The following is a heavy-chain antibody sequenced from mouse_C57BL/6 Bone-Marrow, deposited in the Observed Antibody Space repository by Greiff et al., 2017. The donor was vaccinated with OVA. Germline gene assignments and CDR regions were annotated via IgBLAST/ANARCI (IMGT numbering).Heavy chain of an antibody. CDR1: GYTFTDYN. V-gene: IGHV1-22*01. Sequence: EVKLVESGPELVKPGASVKMSCKASGYTFTDYNMHWVKQSHGKSLEWIGYINPNNGGTSYNQKFKGKATLTVNKSSSTAYMELRSLTSEDSAVYYCARGGLYDGYYFYAMDYWGQGTSVTVSS. CDR2: INPNNGGT. D-gene: IGHD2-3*01. CDR3: ARGGLYDGYYFYAMDY. J-gene: IGHJ4*01.